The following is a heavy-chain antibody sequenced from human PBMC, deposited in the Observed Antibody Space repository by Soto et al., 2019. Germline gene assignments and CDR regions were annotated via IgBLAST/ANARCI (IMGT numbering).Heavy chain of an antibody. CDR3: ARHGDKNDDFWSGYYRYYGMDV. V-gene: IGHV4-39*01. D-gene: IGHD3-3*01. CDR1: GGSISSSSYY. J-gene: IGHJ6*02. CDR2: IYYSGST. Sequence: SETLSLTCTVSGGSISSSSYYWGWIRQPPGKGLEWIGSIYYSGSTYYNPSLKSRVTISVDTSKNQFSLKLSSVTAADTAVYYCARHGDKNDDFWSGYYRYYGMDVCGQGTTVTVYS.